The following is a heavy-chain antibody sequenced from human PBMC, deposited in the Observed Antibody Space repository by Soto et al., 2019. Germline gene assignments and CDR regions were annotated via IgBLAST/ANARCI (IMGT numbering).Heavy chain of an antibody. V-gene: IGHV3-9*01. D-gene: IGHD3-22*01. CDR3: AKDPNYYDSSGYFDY. Sequence: GGSLRLSCAASGFTFDDYAMHWVRQAPGKGLEWVSGISWNSGSIGYADSVKGRFTISRDNAKNSLYLQMNSLRAEDTALYYCAKDPNYYDSSGYFDYWGQGTLVTVSS. CDR1: GFTFDDYA. CDR2: ISWNSGSI. J-gene: IGHJ4*02.